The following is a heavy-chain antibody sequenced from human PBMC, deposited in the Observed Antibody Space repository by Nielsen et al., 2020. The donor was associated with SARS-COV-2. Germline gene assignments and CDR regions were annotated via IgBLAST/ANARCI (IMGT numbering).Heavy chain of an antibody. V-gene: IGHV1-8*01. CDR2: MNPNSGNT. Sequence: ASVKVSCKAPGYTFTSYDINWVRQATGQGLEWMGWMNPNSGNTGYAQKFQGRVTMTRNTSISTAYMELSSLRSEDTAVYYCARVAQYYDFWSGYYRAYYYGMDVWGQGTTVTVSS. J-gene: IGHJ6*02. D-gene: IGHD3-3*01. CDR3: ARVAQYYDFWSGYYRAYYYGMDV. CDR1: GYTFTSYD.